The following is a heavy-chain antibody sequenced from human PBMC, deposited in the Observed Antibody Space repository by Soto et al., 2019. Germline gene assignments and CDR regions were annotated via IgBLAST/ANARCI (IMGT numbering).Heavy chain of an antibody. CDR2: ISSSSSYI. D-gene: IGHD4-4*01. V-gene: IGHV3-21*01. J-gene: IGHJ6*02. Sequence: PGGSLRLSCAASGFTFSSYSMNWVRQAPGKGLEWVSSISSSSSYIYYADSVKGRFTISRDNAKNSLYLQMNSLRAEDTAVYYCARDSLSTARYYYYGMDVWGQGTTVTVSS. CDR3: ARDSLSTARYYYYGMDV. CDR1: GFTFSSYS.